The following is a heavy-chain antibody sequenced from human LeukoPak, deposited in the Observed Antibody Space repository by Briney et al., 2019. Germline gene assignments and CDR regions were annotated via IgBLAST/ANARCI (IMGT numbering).Heavy chain of an antibody. D-gene: IGHD3-16*01. CDR2: IYHSGST. CDR3: ARAPSSYASDGMDV. CDR1: GGSISRSNW. J-gene: IGHJ6*02. V-gene: IGHV4-4*02. Sequence: SETLSLTCAVSGGSISRSNWWSWVGQPPGKGLEWIGEIYHSGSTNYNPSLKSRVTISVDKSKNQFSLKLSSVTVADTAVYYCARAPSSYASDGMDVWGQGTTVTVSS.